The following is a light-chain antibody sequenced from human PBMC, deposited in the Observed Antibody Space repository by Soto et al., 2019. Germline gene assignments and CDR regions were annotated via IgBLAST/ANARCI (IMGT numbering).Light chain of an antibody. CDR3: QSYDSGVAGSV. CDR2: SNT. CDR1: SSNIGSNY. V-gene: IGLV1-47*02. Sequence: QSVLTQPPSASGTPGQRVTISCSGSSSNIGSNYVYWYQQLPGTAPKLLIYSNTARPSGVPDRFSGSRSGSSASLAITGLQAEDEADYYCQSYDSGVAGSVFGTGTKLTVL. J-gene: IGLJ1*01.